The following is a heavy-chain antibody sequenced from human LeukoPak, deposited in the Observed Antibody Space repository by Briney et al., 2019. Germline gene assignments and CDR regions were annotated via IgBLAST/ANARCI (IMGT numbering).Heavy chain of an antibody. CDR1: NGSISTTY. CDR2: IHYSGNT. Sequence: SETLSLTCSVSNGSISTTYWSWIRQPPGKGLEWIGNIHYSGNTNYNSSLKSRVTISVDTSKNQFSLKMISVTTADTAVYFCARGGWFHDRWGQGTLVTVSS. D-gene: IGHD6-19*01. V-gene: IGHV4-59*01. CDR3: ARGGWFHDR. J-gene: IGHJ5*02.